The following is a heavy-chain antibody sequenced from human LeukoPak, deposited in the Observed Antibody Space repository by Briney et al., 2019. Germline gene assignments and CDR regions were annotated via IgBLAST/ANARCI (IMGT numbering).Heavy chain of an antibody. D-gene: IGHD5-24*01. V-gene: IGHV1-69*13. CDR1: GGTFSSYA. CDR2: IIPIFGTA. J-gene: IGHJ3*02. Sequence: SVKVSCKASGGTFSSYAISWVRQAPGQGLEWMGGIIPIFGTANYAQKFQGRVTITADESTSTAYMELSSLRSEDTAVYYCARGVVEMATWDDAFDIWGQGTMVTVSS. CDR3: ARGVVEMATWDDAFDI.